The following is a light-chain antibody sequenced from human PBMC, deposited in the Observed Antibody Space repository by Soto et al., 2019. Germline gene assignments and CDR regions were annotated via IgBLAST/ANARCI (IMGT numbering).Light chain of an antibody. CDR3: SSYTCSSLYV. CDR1: SSDVGGYNY. CDR2: DVS. V-gene: IGLV2-14*01. Sequence: QSALTQPASVSGSPGQSITISCTGTSSDVGGYNYVSWYQQHPGKAPKLMIYDVSNRPSGVSNRFSGSKSGNTASLTISGLQAEDEADYYCSSYTCSSLYVFGPGTKLTVL. J-gene: IGLJ1*01.